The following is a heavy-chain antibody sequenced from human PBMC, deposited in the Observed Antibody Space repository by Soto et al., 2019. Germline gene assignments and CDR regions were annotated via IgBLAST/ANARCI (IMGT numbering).Heavy chain of an antibody. CDR2: IVVGSGNT. V-gene: IGHV1-58*01. Sequence: SVKVSCKASGFTFTSSAVQWVRQARGQRLEWIGWIVVGSGNTNYAQKFQERVTITRDMSTSTAYMELSSLRSEDTAVYYCAAEGGDTAMVRHYYYGMDVWGQGTTATVSS. CDR3: AAEGGDTAMVRHYYYGMDV. CDR1: GFTFTSSA. J-gene: IGHJ6*02. D-gene: IGHD5-18*01.